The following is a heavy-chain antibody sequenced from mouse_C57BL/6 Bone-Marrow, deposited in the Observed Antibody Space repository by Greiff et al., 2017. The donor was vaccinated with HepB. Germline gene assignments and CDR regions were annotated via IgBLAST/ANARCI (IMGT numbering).Heavy chain of an antibody. CDR2: IDPSDSYT. Sequence: QVHVKQPGAELVMPGASVKLSCKASGYTFTSYWMHWVKQRPGQGLEWIGEIDPSDSYTNYNQKFKGKSTLTVDKSSSTAYMQLSSLTSEDSAVYYCARGGLRLQFAYWGQGTLVTVSA. CDR1: GYTFTSYW. J-gene: IGHJ3*01. V-gene: IGHV1-69*01. CDR3: ARGGLRLQFAY. D-gene: IGHD3-2*02.